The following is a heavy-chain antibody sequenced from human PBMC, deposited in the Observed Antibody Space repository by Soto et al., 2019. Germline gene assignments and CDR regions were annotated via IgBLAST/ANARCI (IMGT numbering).Heavy chain of an antibody. D-gene: IGHD3-10*01. CDR1: GYTFTSYG. CDR3: SRADVLLWFGESFSGMDV. Sequence: QVQLVQSGAEVKKPGASVKVSCKASGYTFTSYGISWVRQAPGQGLEWMGWISAYNGNTNYAQKLQGRVTMTTDTSTSTAYMELRSLTSDDTAVYYCSRADVLLWFGESFSGMDVWGQGTTVTVSS. CDR2: ISAYNGNT. J-gene: IGHJ6*02. V-gene: IGHV1-18*04.